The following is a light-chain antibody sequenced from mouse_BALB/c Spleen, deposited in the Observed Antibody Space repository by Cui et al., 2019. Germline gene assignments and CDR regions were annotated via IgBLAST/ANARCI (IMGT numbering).Light chain of an antibody. J-gene: IGKJ4*01. V-gene: IGKV6-15*01. CDR1: QNVGTN. CDR3: QQYNSYPFT. CDR2: SAS. Sequence: DIVMTQSQKFMSTSVGDRVSVPCKASQNVGTNVAWYQQKPGQSPKALIYSASYRYSGVPDRFTGSGSGTDFTLTISNVQSEDLAEYFCQQYNSYPFTFGSGTKLEIK.